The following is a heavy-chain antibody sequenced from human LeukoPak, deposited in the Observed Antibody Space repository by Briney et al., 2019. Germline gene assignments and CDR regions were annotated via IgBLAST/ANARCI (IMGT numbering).Heavy chain of an antibody. CDR1: GSTFDDYG. J-gene: IGHJ4*02. Sequence: GGSLRLSCAASGSTFDDYGMSWVRQAPGKGLEWVSGINWNGGSTGYADSVKGRFTISRDNAKNSLYLQMNSLRAEDTALYYCARVGGYCSGGSCSKTFDYWGQGTLVTVSS. V-gene: IGHV3-20*04. CDR2: INWNGGST. CDR3: ARVGGYCSGGSCSKTFDY. D-gene: IGHD2-15*01.